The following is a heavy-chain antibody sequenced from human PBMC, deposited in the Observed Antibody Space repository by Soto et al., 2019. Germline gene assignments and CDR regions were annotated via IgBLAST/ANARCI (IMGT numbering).Heavy chain of an antibody. CDR3: AREWGSGSYFDY. V-gene: IGHV3-30-3*01. Sequence: QVQLVESGGGVVQPGRSLRLSCAASGFTFTTYAMHWVRQAPGKGLEWLAVVSYDGTSKYYADSVKGRFTLSRDTPKNTLYLQMNSSRYEDTAVYYCAREWGSGSYFDYWGQGTLVTVSS. D-gene: IGHD1-26*01. CDR1: GFTFTTYA. CDR2: VSYDGTSK. J-gene: IGHJ4*02.